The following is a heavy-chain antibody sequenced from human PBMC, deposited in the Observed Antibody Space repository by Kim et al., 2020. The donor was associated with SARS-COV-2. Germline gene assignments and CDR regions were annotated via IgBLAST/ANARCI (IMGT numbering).Heavy chain of an antibody. CDR1: GFTFSSYS. Sequence: GGSLRLSCAASGFTFSSYSMNWVRQAPGKGLEWVPSIISSSSYIYYADSVKGRFTISRDNAKNSLYLQMNSLRAEDTAVYYCARDPPGDYFEDYWGQGTLVTVSS. CDR3: ARDPPGDYFEDY. V-gene: IGHV3-21*01. CDR2: IISSSSYI. J-gene: IGHJ4*02. D-gene: IGHD4-17*01.